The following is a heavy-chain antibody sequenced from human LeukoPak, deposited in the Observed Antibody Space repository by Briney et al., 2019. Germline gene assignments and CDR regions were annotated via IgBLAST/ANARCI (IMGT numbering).Heavy chain of an antibody. D-gene: IGHD3-22*01. CDR3: ARHDKGFDY. J-gene: IGHJ4*02. CDR1: GGSISSYY. Sequence: RPSETLSLTCAVYGGSISSYYWSWIRQPPGKGLEWLGYIYSSGTINFNPSLKSRLTMSVDTSKNQFSLKLSPVTAADTAVYYCARHDKGFDYWGQGTLVTVSA. CDR2: IYSSGTI. V-gene: IGHV4-59*08.